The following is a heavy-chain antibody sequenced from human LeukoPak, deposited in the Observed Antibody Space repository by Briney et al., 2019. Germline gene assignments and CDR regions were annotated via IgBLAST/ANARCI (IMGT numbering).Heavy chain of an antibody. CDR3: AKAARIGYGHTIYYYGMDV. Sequence: GGSLRLSCAASGFTFSSYAMSWVRQAPGKGLEWVSAISGSGGSTYYADSVKGRFTISRDNSKNTLYLQMNSLRAEDTAVYYCAKAARIGYGHTIYYYGMDVWGQGTTVTVSS. CDR1: GFTFSSYA. CDR2: ISGSGGST. V-gene: IGHV3-23*01. D-gene: IGHD6-13*01. J-gene: IGHJ6*02.